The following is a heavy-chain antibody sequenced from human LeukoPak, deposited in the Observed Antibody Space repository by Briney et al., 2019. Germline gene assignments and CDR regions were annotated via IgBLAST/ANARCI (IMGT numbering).Heavy chain of an antibody. CDR3: ARHVFHSSSSYYEFFDY. CDR1: GGSISSYY. Sequence: PSETLSLTCTVSGGSISSYYWSWIRQPPGKGLEWIGYIYYSGSTNYNPSLKSRVTISVDTSKNHFPLKLSSVTAADTAVYYCARHVFHSSSSYYEFFDYWGQGTLVTVSS. J-gene: IGHJ4*02. CDR2: IYYSGST. V-gene: IGHV4-59*08. D-gene: IGHD3-22*01.